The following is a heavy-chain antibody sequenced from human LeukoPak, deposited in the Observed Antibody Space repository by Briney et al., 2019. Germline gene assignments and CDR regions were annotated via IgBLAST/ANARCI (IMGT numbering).Heavy chain of an antibody. CDR3: ARGQVTNFF. D-gene: IGHD4-17*01. CDR2: IKQDGGEN. V-gene: IGHV3-7*01. J-gene: IGHJ4*02. CDR1: GFTFSNYW. Sequence: PGESLRLSCAASGFTFSNYWMSWVRQAPGKGLEWLANIKQDGGENYYVDSVKGRFTISRDNAKNSLYLHMNSLRVEDTAVYYCARGQVTNFFWGQGTLVTVSS.